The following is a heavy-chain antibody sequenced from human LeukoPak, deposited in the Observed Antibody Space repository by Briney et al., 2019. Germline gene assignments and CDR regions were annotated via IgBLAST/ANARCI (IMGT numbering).Heavy chain of an antibody. Sequence: EASVKVSCKASGYSFTGYYMHWVRQAPGQGLEWMGWFSVYNGNANYLQKLQGRVTMTTDTSTTTAYMELRSLRSDDTAVYYCARVGINYDFDYWGQGTLVTVSS. V-gene: IGHV1-18*04. CDR2: FSVYNGNA. D-gene: IGHD4-11*01. CDR3: ARVGINYDFDY. J-gene: IGHJ4*02. CDR1: GYSFTGYY.